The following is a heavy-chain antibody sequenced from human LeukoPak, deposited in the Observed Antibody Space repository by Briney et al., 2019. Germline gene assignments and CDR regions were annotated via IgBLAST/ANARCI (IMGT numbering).Heavy chain of an antibody. Sequence: SVKVSCKASGGTFSSYAISWVRQAPGQGLEWMGGIIPIFGTANYAQKFQGRVTITADKSTSTAYMELSSLRSEDTAVYYCARGYTAMKPLDYWGQGTLVTVSS. V-gene: IGHV1-69*06. CDR1: GGTFSSYA. D-gene: IGHD5-18*01. J-gene: IGHJ4*02. CDR2: IIPIFGTA. CDR3: ARGYTAMKPLDY.